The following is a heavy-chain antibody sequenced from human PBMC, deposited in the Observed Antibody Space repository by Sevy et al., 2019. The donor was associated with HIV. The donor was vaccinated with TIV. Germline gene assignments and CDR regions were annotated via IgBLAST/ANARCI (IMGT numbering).Heavy chain of an antibody. CDR3: ARLGIYSSSTPPLYYYYGMDV. Sequence: ASVKVSCKASGYTFTSYGISWVRQAPGQGLEWMGWISAYNGNTNYAQKLQGRVTMTTDTSTSTAYMELRSLRSDDTAVYYCARLGIYSSSTPPLYYYYGMDVWGQGTTVIVSS. CDR1: GYTFTSYG. J-gene: IGHJ6*02. V-gene: IGHV1-18*01. CDR2: ISAYNGNT. D-gene: IGHD6-6*01.